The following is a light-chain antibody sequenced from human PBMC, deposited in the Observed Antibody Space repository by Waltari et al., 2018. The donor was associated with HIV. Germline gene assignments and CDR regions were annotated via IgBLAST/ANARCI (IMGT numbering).Light chain of an antibody. V-gene: IGKV3-20*01. CDR3: QQYAASPLT. J-gene: IGKJ4*01. CDR2: GAS. Sequence: EIVLTQSPGTLSLSPGERATLPCRASQSGRSASLAWYQQKPGQAPRLLIFGASSRAPGIPDRFSGSGAVTDFILTISRLEPEDCAVYYCQQYAASPLTFGGGTRVEIK. CDR1: QSGRSAS.